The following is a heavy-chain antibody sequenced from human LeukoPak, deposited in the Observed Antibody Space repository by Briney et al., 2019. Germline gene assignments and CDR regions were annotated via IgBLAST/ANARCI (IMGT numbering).Heavy chain of an antibody. CDR2: ISGSGGST. CDR3: EKCGTFH. D-gene: IGHD2-15*01. CDR1: GFTFSSYA. V-gene: IGHV3-23*01. Sequence: TGGYLRFYCAGSGFTFSSYAMSWVRQAPGQGLEWVSAISGSGGSTYYAVSVKGRFTISRDNSKNTLYLQMNSLGAEATAVYYCEKCGTFHWGQGTLVTVSS. J-gene: IGHJ4*02.